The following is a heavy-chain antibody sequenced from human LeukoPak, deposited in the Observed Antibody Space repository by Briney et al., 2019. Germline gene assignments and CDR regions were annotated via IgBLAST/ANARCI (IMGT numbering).Heavy chain of an antibody. Sequence: ASVKVSCKASGYTFTGYYMHWVRQATGQGLEWMGWMNPNSGNTGYAQKFQGRVTMTRNTPISTAYMELSSLRSEDTAVYYCARAADTAHGHYGMDVWGQGTTVTVSS. J-gene: IGHJ6*02. CDR2: MNPNSGNT. CDR1: GYTFTGYY. V-gene: IGHV1-8*02. D-gene: IGHD5-18*01. CDR3: ARAADTAHGHYGMDV.